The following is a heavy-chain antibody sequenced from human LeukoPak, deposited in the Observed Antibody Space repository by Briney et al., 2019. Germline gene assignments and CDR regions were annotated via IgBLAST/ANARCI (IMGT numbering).Heavy chain of an antibody. D-gene: IGHD3-3*01. CDR3: TRDPYYDFSSGYLAGDY. V-gene: IGHV3-49*04. J-gene: IGHJ4*02. Sequence: PGGSLRLSCTASGFTFGDYAMSWVRQAPGKGLEWVGFIRSKAYGGTTEYAASVKGRFTISRDDSKSIAYLQMNSLKTEDTAVYYCTRDPYYDFSSGYLAGDYWGQGTLVTVSS. CDR1: GFTFGDYA. CDR2: IRSKAYGGTT.